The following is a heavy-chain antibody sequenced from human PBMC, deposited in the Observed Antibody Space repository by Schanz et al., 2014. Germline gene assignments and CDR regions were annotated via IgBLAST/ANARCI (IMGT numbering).Heavy chain of an antibody. J-gene: IGHJ5*02. CDR2: ILGLASTT. CDR1: GFTFSSYA. Sequence: EVQLVESGGGLVQPGGSLRLSCAASGFTFSSYAMSWVRQAPGKGLEWVSAILGLASTTYYADSVKGRFTISRDNSKNLLYLQMNSLRAEDTAVYYCTRDVRLDRRGNWFDPWGQGTLVTVSS. V-gene: IGHV3-23*04. CDR3: TRDVRLDRRGNWFDP. D-gene: IGHD1-1*01.